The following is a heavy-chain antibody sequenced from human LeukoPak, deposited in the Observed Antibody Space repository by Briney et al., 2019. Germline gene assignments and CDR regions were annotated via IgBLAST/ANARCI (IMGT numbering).Heavy chain of an antibody. D-gene: IGHD6-6*01. CDR1: GYTFTSYD. Sequence: ASVKVSCKASGYTFTSYDINWVRQATGQGLEWMGWMNPNRATTEYAQKFQGRVTMTWNTSISTAYMELSSLRSEDTAVYYCARVEQLVHYHNWGQGTLVTVSS. CDR2: MNPNRATT. CDR3: ARVEQLVHYHN. J-gene: IGHJ4*02. V-gene: IGHV1-8*01.